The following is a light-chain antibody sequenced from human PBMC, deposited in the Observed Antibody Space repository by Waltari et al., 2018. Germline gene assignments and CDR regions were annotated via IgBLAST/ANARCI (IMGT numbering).Light chain of an antibody. V-gene: IGKV4-1*01. J-gene: IGKJ1*01. CDR2: WAS. CDR1: QSVLYSSNKKNS. Sequence: DIVMTQSPDSLAVSLGERATINCKASQSVLYSSNKKNSLAGYQQKPGQSPKLLIYWASTRESGVPDRFSGSGSGTDFTLTISSLQAEDVAVYYCQQYNDIPWTFGQGTKVEIK. CDR3: QQYNDIPWT.